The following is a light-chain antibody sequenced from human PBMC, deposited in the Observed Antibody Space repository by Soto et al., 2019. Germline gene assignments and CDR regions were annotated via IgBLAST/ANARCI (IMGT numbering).Light chain of an antibody. J-gene: IGKJ3*01. Sequence: PSTRSSSLGDRFIITCPSSQSVIRWLAWYQHKPGKAPKLLIYKASTLENGVPSRFSGSGSGTEFTLTISSLQPDDFATYYCQQYSSYFTFGPGTKVDIK. CDR1: QSVIRW. CDR2: KAS. CDR3: QQYSSYFT. V-gene: IGKV1-5*03.